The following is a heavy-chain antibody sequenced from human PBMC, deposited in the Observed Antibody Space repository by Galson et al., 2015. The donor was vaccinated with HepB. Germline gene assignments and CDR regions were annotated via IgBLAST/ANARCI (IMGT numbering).Heavy chain of an antibody. CDR2: IKSKTEGGTI. V-gene: IGHV3-15*07. J-gene: IGHJ6*03. CDR3: TTHSDYYYYYMDV. Sequence: SLRLSCAASGFTFSNAWMNWVRQAPGKGLEWVGRIKSKTEGGTIDYAAPVKGRFTISRDDSKNTLYVQMNSLKTEDTAVYYCTTHSDYYYYYMDVWGKGTTVTVSS. CDR1: GFTFSNAW.